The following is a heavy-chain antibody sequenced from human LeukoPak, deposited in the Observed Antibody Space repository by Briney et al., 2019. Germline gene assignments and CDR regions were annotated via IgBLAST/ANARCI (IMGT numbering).Heavy chain of an antibody. CDR2: AFYSGST. V-gene: IGHV4-59*01. J-gene: IGHJ4*02. CDR3: VRGGGYLPDY. D-gene: IGHD5-12*01. CDR1: GGSISSYY. Sequence: SETLSLTCTVSGGSISSYYGSWIRQPPGKGLEWIGYAFYSGSTNYNPSLKSRVTMSVDTSKNQFSLTLSSVTAADTAVYYCVRGGGYLPDYWGQGTLVTVSS.